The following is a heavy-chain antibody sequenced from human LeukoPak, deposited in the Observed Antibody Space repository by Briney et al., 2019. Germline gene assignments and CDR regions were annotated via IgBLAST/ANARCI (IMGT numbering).Heavy chain of an antibody. CDR2: ISGSGGST. CDR1: GFTFSSYA. D-gene: IGHD3-22*01. CDR3: AKDGAEGRYYYDSSADY. J-gene: IGHJ4*02. V-gene: IGHV3-23*01. Sequence: GSLRLSCAASGFTFSSYAMSWVRQAPGKGLEWVSAISGSGGSTYYADSVKGRFTISRDNSKNPLYLQMNRLRAEDTAVYYCAKDGAEGRYYYDSSADYWGQGTLVTVSS.